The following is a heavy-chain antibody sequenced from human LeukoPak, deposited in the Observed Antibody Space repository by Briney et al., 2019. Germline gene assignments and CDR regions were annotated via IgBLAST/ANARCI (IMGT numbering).Heavy chain of an antibody. CDR3: ALLGYCSSTSCFRPPFYFDY. J-gene: IGHJ4*02. D-gene: IGHD2-2*01. Sequence: PSETLSLTCTVSGGSIGSSSYYWGWIRQPPGKGLEWIGSIYYSGSTYYNPSLKSRVTISVATSKNRFSLKLSSVTAADTAVYYCALLGYCSSTSCFRPPFYFDYWGQGTLVTVSS. CDR2: IYYSGST. V-gene: IGHV4-39*01. CDR1: GGSIGSSSYY.